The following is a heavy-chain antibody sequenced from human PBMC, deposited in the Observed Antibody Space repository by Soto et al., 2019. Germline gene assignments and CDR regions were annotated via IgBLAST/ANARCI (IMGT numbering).Heavy chain of an antibody. CDR1: GGSINNYY. CDR2: IYYSGTT. CDR3: ARSYNSTWTSWGP. Sequence: SETLSLTCTVSGGSINNYYWSCIRQPPGKGLEWIGYIYYSGTTNYNSSFKSRVTISVDTSKNQFSLKLSSVTAADTAVYYCARSYNSTWTSWGPWGQGALVTVSS. D-gene: IGHD1-20*01. J-gene: IGHJ5*02. V-gene: IGHV4-59*01.